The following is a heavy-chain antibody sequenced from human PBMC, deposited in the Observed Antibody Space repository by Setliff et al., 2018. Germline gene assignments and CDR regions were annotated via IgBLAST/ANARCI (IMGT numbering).Heavy chain of an antibody. CDR3: ARVKSGWSGYYTGGYYYYYMDV. J-gene: IGHJ6*03. V-gene: IGHV4-38-2*01. Sequence: PSETLSLTCAVSGFSISSGYYWGWIRQPPGKGLEWIVNIYHSGSTYYNPSLKSRVTISVDTSKNQFSLKLSSVTAADTAVYYCARVKSGWSGYYTGGYYYYYMDVWGKGTTVTVSS. CDR1: GFSISSGYY. CDR2: IYHSGST. D-gene: IGHD3-3*01.